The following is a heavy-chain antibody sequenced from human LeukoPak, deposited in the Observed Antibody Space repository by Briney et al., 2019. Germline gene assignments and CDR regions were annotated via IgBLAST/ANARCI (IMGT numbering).Heavy chain of an antibody. CDR2: INAGNGNT. Sequence: ASVKVSCKASGYTFTSYAMHWVRQAPGQRLEWMGWINAGNGNTKYSQKFQGRVTMTEDTSTDTAYMELSSLRSEDTAVYYCATDRDDWGSFDYWGQGTLVTVSS. J-gene: IGHJ4*02. D-gene: IGHD7-27*01. CDR1: GYTFTSYA. CDR3: ATDRDDWGSFDY. V-gene: IGHV1-3*01.